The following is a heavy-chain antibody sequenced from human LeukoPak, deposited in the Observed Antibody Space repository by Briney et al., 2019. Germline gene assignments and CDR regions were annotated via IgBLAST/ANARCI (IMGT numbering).Heavy chain of an antibody. J-gene: IGHJ5*02. CDR1: GFTFGDYA. Sequence: GRSLRLSCTASGFTFGDYAMSWFCHAPGKGREWVGFIRSKAYGGTTEYAPSVKGRFTISRDDSKSIAYLQMNSLKTEDTAVYYCTRFGEFNWFDPWGQGTLVTVSS. CDR2: IRSKAYGGTT. V-gene: IGHV3-49*03. CDR3: TRFGEFNWFDP. D-gene: IGHD3-10*01.